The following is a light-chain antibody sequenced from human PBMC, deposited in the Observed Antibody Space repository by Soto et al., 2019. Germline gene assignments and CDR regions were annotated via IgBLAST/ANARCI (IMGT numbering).Light chain of an antibody. J-gene: IGLJ1*01. CDR1: SSDVGAYKY. CDR3: NSYTTLSNRV. V-gene: IGLV2-14*01. CDR2: EVS. Sequence: QSVLTQPASVSASPGQSITISCTGTSSDVGAYKYVSWYQQYPGRAPKLIISEVSNRPSGVSNRFSGSKSGDTASLTISGLQAEDEANYYCNSYTTLSNRVFGTGTKVTVL.